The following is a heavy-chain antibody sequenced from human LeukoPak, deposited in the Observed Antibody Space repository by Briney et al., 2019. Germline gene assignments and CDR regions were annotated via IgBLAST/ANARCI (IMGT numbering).Heavy chain of an antibody. Sequence: GGSLRLSCAASGFTFSSYGMHWVHQAPGKGLEWVAFIRYDGSNKYYADSVKGRFTISRDNSKSTLYLQMNSLRAEDTAVYYCAKDRGVATIGSYYFDYWGQGTLVTVSS. CDR2: IRYDGSNK. CDR1: GFTFSSYG. D-gene: IGHD5-12*01. CDR3: AKDRGVATIGSYYFDY. V-gene: IGHV3-30*02. J-gene: IGHJ4*02.